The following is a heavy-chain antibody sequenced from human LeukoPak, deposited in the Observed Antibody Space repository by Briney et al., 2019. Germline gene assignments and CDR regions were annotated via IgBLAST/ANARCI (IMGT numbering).Heavy chain of an antibody. D-gene: IGHD2-8*02. CDR3: ARGGCTGGACYLSWFDP. CDR1: GHSISSGYY. CDR2: IYHSGDT. V-gene: IGHV4-38-2*01. J-gene: IGHJ5*02. Sequence: PSETLSLTCAVFGHSISSGYYWVCIRQPPGKGLEWIGSIYHSGDTSYNPSLKSRVTISVDASENQFSLNLSSVTAADTAVYYCARGGCTGGACYLSWFDPWGQGTLVSV.